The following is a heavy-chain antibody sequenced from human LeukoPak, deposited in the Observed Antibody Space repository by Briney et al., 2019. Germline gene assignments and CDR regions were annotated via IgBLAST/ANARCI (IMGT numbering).Heavy chain of an antibody. CDR3: ATDPGYMDV. D-gene: IGHD7-27*01. CDR1: GFTFSSHS. V-gene: IGHV3-21*01. CDR2: ISTGSTYI. Sequence: GGPLRLSCAASGFTFSSHSMNCLRQAPGKALEWVSSISTGSTYIYYADSVKGRFTISRDNAKNSLYLQMNSLRAEDTAVYYCATDPGYMDVWGKGATVTVSS. J-gene: IGHJ6*03.